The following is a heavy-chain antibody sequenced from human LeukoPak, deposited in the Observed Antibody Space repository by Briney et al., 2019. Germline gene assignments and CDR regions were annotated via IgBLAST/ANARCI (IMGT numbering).Heavy chain of an antibody. J-gene: IGHJ6*02. Sequence: QAGGSLRLSCVASKFTFSSYWMSWVRQAPGKGLEWVANIKRDGSEEYYVDSVKGRFTISRDNAKNSLYLQMNSLRAEDTAVYYCARDPYSSFFGAFDIWGQGTTVTVSS. D-gene: IGHD6-6*01. CDR3: ARDPYSSFFGAFDI. CDR2: IKRDGSEE. V-gene: IGHV3-7*04. CDR1: KFTFSSYW.